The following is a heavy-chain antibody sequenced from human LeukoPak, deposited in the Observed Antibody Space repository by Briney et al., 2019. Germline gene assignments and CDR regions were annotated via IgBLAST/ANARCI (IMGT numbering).Heavy chain of an antibody. CDR2: SYYSGST. Sequence: SESLSLTCTVSGGSISSRTYYWGWIRQPPGKGLEWIGSSYYSGSTYYNPSLKSRVTISVDTSKNQFSLKLRSVTAADTAVYYCARLADCSSTRCHDYWGQGTLVTVSS. J-gene: IGHJ4*02. CDR1: GGSISSRTYY. V-gene: IGHV4-39*01. D-gene: IGHD2-2*01. CDR3: ARLADCSSTRCHDY.